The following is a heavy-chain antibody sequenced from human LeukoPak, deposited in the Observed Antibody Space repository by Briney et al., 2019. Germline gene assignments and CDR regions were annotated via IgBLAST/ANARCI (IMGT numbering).Heavy chain of an antibody. D-gene: IGHD2-2*01. J-gene: IGHJ3*02. CDR1: GGTFNSYA. CDR3: VSPARYCSSTSCRNRNAFDI. Sequence: SVKVSCKTSGGTFNSYAINWVRQAPGHGLEWMGGIIPIFGTANYAQKFQGKVSVTADESTAYMELSSLRSEDTAVYYCVSPARYCSSTSCRNRNAFDIWGQGTMVTVSS. V-gene: IGHV1-69*13. CDR2: IIPIFGTA.